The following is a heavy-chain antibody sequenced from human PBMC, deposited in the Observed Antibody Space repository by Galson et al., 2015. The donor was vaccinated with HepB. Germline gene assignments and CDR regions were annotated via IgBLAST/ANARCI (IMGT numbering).Heavy chain of an antibody. CDR1: GFTFSSYW. CDR2: INSDGSST. V-gene: IGHV3-74*01. Sequence: SLRLSCAASGFTFSSYWMHWVRQAPGKGLVWVSRINSDGSSTSYADSVKGRFTISRDNAKNTLYLQMNSLRAEDTAVYYCAREEGVTTVTTFVRGGMDVWGQGTTVTVSS. D-gene: IGHD4-17*01. CDR3: AREEGVTTVTTFVRGGMDV. J-gene: IGHJ6*02.